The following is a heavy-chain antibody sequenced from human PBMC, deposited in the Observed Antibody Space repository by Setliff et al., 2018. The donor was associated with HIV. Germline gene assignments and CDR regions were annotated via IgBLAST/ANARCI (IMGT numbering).Heavy chain of an antibody. CDR2: IDWDDDK. J-gene: IGHJ3*02. CDR1: GFSLSTSGMC. D-gene: IGHD3-16*02. Sequence: GSGPTLVNPTQTLTLTCTFSGFSLSTSGMCVSWIRQPPGKALEWLARIDWDDDKYYSTSLKTRLTISKDTSKNQVVLTMTNMDPVDTATYYCARIDLGDYVWGSYRSAAFDIWGQGTMVTVSS. V-gene: IGHV2-70*11. CDR3: ARIDLGDYVWGSYRSAAFDI.